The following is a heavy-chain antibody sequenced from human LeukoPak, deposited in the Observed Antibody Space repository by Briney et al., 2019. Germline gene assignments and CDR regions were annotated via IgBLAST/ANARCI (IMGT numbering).Heavy chain of an antibody. V-gene: IGHV4-31*03. CDR1: GGSIISYGYY. CDR3: ARDRMDTALAFFFDY. CDR2: IFYNGTT. J-gene: IGHJ4*02. D-gene: IGHD5-18*01. Sequence: PSETLSLTCSVSGGSIISYGYYWTWIRQYPGKGLEWIGNIFYNGTTYYNPSFKGRVRASGDTSKNQFSLNLTSMTAADTAVYYCARDRMDTALAFFFDYWGQGTLVTVSS.